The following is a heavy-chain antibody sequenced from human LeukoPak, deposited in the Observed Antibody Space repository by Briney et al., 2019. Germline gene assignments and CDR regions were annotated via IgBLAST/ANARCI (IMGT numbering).Heavy chain of an antibody. CDR3: ARGDGYDRRSFDY. CDR2: TRDKANSYTT. V-gene: IGHV3-72*01. CDR1: GFTFSDHY. D-gene: IGHD5-12*01. Sequence: GGSLRLSCAASGFTFSDHYMDWVRQAPGKGLEWVGRTRDKANSYTTEYAASVKGRFTISRDASKTSLYLQTNSLKTEDTAVYYCARGDGYDRRSFDYWGQGTLVTVSS. J-gene: IGHJ4*02.